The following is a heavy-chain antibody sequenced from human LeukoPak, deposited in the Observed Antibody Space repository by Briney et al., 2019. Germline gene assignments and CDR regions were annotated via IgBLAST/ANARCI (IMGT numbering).Heavy chain of an antibody. CDR2: IYYSGST. J-gene: IGHJ5*02. CDR3: ARAVIVVAAATQRNWFDP. D-gene: IGHD2-15*01. V-gene: IGHV4-30-4*07. CDR1: GGSISSGGYS. Sequence: SETLSLTCAVSGGSISSGGYSWSWIRQPPGKGLEWIGYIYYSGSTYYNPSLRSRVTISVDTSKNQFSLKLSSVTAADTAIYYCARAVIVVAAATQRNWFDPWGQGTLVTVSS.